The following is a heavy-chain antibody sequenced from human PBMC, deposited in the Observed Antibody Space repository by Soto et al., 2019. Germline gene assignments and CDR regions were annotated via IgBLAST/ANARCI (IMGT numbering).Heavy chain of an antibody. CDR3: ARYYDSGSYYNWFDP. D-gene: IGHD3-10*01. CDR2: IYYSGST. V-gene: IGHV4-59*01. CDR1: GGSISSYY. Sequence: SETLSLTCTVSGGSISSYYWSWIRQPPGKGLEWIGYIYYSGSTNYNPSLKSRVTISVDTSKNQFSLKLSSVTAADTAVYYCARYYDSGSYYNWFDPWGQGTLVTVSS. J-gene: IGHJ5*02.